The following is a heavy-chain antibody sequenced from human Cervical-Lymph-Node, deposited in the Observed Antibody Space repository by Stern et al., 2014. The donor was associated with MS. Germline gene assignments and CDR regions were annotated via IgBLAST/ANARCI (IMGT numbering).Heavy chain of an antibody. Sequence: QVQLVQSGAEVKKPGSSGKVSCKASGGTFSSYAISWGRQTPGQGLEWMGGIIPIFGTANYPQKFQGRVTITADESTSTAYMELSSLRSEDTAVYYCASPRGYSYGAREDWFDPWGQGTLVTVSS. CDR1: GGTFSSYA. J-gene: IGHJ5*02. CDR3: ASPRGYSYGAREDWFDP. CDR2: IIPIFGTA. V-gene: IGHV1-69*01. D-gene: IGHD5-18*01.